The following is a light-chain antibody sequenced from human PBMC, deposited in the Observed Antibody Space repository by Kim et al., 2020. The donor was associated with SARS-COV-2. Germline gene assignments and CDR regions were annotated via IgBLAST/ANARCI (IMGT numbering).Light chain of an antibody. Sequence: RQTATRTCTGNSNNGGNKGAAWLQQHQGHPPKLLSYRNNNRPSGVSERFSASRSGNTASLTITGLQPEDEADYYCSAWDSSLNAVVFGGGTQLTVL. J-gene: IGLJ2*01. CDR2: RNN. CDR3: SAWDSSLNAVV. V-gene: IGLV10-54*01. CDR1: SNNGGNKG.